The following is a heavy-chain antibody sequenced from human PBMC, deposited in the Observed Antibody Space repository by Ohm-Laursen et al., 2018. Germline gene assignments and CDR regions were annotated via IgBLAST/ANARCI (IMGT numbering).Heavy chain of an antibody. D-gene: IGHD5-18*01. Sequence: SLRLSCAASGFTFSSNGMCWVRQAPGKGLEWVGRIKSKTDGGTTDYAAPVKGKFTISRDDSKNTLYLQMNSLRAEDTAVYYCARDRVVDTAMVSGMDVWGQGTTVTVSS. V-gene: IGHV3-15*01. J-gene: IGHJ6*02. CDR1: GFTFSSNG. CDR2: IKSKTDGGTT. CDR3: ARDRVVDTAMVSGMDV.